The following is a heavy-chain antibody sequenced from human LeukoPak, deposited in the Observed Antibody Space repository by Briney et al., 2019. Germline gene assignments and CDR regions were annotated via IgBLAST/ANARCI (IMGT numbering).Heavy chain of an antibody. CDR1: GFTFSSYG. D-gene: IGHD5-18*01. Sequence: PGGSLRLSCAASGFTFSSYGMHWVRQAPGKGLEWVAFIRYDGGNKYYADSVKGRFTISRDNSKNTLYPQMNSLRAEDTAVYYCAKDFWVLNTAMVTGDNWGQGTLVTVSS. V-gene: IGHV3-30*02. J-gene: IGHJ4*02. CDR3: AKDFWVLNTAMVTGDN. CDR2: IRYDGGNK.